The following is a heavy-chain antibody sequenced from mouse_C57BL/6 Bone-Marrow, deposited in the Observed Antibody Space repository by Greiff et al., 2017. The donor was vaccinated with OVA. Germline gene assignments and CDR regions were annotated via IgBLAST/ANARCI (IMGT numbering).Heavy chain of an antibody. J-gene: IGHJ2*01. CDR2: IDPENGDT. D-gene: IGHD2-4*01. V-gene: IGHV14-4*01. CDR1: GFNIKDDY. CDR3: THYDYDDYFDY. Sequence: EVQLQESGAELVRPGASVTLSCTASGFNIKDDYMHWVKQRPEQGLEWIGWIDPENGDTEYASKFQGKATITADTSSNTAYLQLSSLTSEDTAVDYCTHYDYDDYFDYWGQGTTLTVAS.